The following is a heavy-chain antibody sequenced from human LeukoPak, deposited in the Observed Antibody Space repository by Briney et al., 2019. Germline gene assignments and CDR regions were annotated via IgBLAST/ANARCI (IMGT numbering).Heavy chain of an antibody. CDR2: ISYDGSNK. J-gene: IGHJ5*02. CDR1: GFTFSSYG. Sequence: GRSLRLSCAASGFTFSSYGMHWVRQAPGKGLEWVAVISYDGSNKYYADSVKGRFTISRDNSKNTLYLQMNSLRAEDTAVYYCAKDIGVVEPNWFDPWGQGTLVTVSS. V-gene: IGHV3-30*18. CDR3: AKDIGVVEPNWFDP. D-gene: IGHD2-21*01.